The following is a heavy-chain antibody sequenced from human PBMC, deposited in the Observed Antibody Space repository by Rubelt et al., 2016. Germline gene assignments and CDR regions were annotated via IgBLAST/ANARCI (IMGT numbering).Heavy chain of an antibody. CDR1: GFTFSNYW. V-gene: IGHV3-23*01. CDR3: ARVHYYDSSGYPDAFDI. D-gene: IGHD3-22*01. Sequence: GGGLVKPGGSLRLSCAASGFTFSNYWMHWVRQVPGKGLVWVSAISNSGGSTFYADSVKGRFTISRDSSKNTLYLQMNSLRAEDTAVYYCARVHYYDSSGYPDAFDIWGQGTMVTVSS. CDR2: ISNSGGST. J-gene: IGHJ3*02.